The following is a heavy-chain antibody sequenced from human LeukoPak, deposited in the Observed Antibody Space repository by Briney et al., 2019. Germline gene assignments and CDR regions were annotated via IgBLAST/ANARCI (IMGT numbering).Heavy chain of an antibody. J-gene: IGHJ5*02. CDR2: IYYSGST. CDR3: ARDVTYYYDSSGYNKWFDP. CDR1: GGSISSSSYY. Sequence: PSETLSLTCTVSGGSISSSSYYWGWIRQPPGKGLEWIGSIYYSGSTYYNPSLKSRVTISVDTSKNQFSLKLSSVTAADTAVYYCARDVTYYYDSSGYNKWFDPWGQGTLVTVSS. D-gene: IGHD3-22*01. V-gene: IGHV4-39*02.